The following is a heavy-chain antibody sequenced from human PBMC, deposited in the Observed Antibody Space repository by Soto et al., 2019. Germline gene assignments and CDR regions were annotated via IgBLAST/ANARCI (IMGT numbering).Heavy chain of an antibody. CDR3: ARGSGITMVRGVITWFDP. CDR1: GGSFSAYY. CDR2: INHSGST. D-gene: IGHD3-10*01. Sequence: QVQLQQWGAGLLKPSETLSLTCAVYGGSFSAYYWSWIRQPPGKGLEWIGEINHSGSTNYNPSLKSRVTISVDTSKKQFSLKLSSVTAADTAVYYCARGSGITMVRGVITWFDPWGQGTLVTVSS. J-gene: IGHJ5*02. V-gene: IGHV4-34*01.